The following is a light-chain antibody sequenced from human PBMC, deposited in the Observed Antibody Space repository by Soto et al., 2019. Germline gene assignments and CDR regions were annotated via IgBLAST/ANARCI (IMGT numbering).Light chain of an antibody. CDR1: QSVSRY. CDR3: QQRSNWPPLT. J-gene: IGKJ4*01. CDR2: DAS. V-gene: IGKV3-11*01. Sequence: EIVLTQSPATLSLSPGERATLTCRASQSVSRYLAWYQQKTGQAPRLLIYDASNRATGILARFSGSGSGPVFTLTISSVEPQNFAVYYFQQRSNWPPLTFGGGTKVEVK.